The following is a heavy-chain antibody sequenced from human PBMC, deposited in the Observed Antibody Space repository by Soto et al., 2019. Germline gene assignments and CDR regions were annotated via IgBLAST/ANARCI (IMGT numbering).Heavy chain of an antibody. CDR1: GFTFSSTW. D-gene: IGHD3-3*01. Sequence: GGSLRLSCAASGFTFSSTWMHWVRQGPGKGLVWVSHISGDGTSTTYADSVKGRFTISRDNAKNTVFLQMNNLRAEDTAVYYCTSGKNFDFWSDSLGDHYFDSWGQGTLVTVYS. CDR3: TSGKNFDFWSDSLGDHYFDS. CDR2: ISGDGTST. J-gene: IGHJ4*02. V-gene: IGHV3-74*01.